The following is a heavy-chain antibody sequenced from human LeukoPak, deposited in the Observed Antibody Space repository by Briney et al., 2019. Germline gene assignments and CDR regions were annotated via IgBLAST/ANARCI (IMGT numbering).Heavy chain of an antibody. D-gene: IGHD2-15*01. Sequence: GGSQRLSCAASGFTFSSYAMHRVRQAPGKGLEWVAVISYDGSNKYYADSVKGRFTISRDNSKNTLYLQMNSLRAEDTAVYYCATLAGVSVVVPSWGQGTLVTVSS. CDR2: ISYDGSNK. CDR3: ATLAGVSVVVPS. CDR1: GFTFSSYA. V-gene: IGHV3-30*04. J-gene: IGHJ5*02.